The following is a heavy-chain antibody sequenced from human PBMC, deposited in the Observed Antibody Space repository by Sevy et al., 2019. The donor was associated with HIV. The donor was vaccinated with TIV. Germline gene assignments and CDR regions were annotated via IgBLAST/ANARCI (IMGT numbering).Heavy chain of an antibody. CDR3: ARGSFCSSASCYSGGYHY. CDR2: IKQDGSER. D-gene: IGHD2-2*01. Sequence: GGSPRLSCAASGFTFSSYWLNWVRQAPGKGLEWVANIKQDGSERYYVDSVKGRFTISRDNAKNSLYLETNSLRAEDTAVYYCARGSFCSSASCYSGGYHYWGQGTLVTVSS. CDR1: GFTFSSYW. J-gene: IGHJ4*02. V-gene: IGHV3-7*01.